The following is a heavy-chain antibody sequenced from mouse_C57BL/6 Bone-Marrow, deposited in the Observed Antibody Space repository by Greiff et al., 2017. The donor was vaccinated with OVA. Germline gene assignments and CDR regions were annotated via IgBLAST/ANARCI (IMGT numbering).Heavy chain of an antibody. CDR1: GFTFSSYA. CDR2: ISDGGSYT. CDR3: ARDNYSNYVDGYFDV. V-gene: IGHV5-4*01. J-gene: IGHJ1*03. D-gene: IGHD2-5*01. Sequence: EVQLVESGGGLVKPGGSLKLSCAASGFTFSSYAMSWVRQTPEKRLEWVATISDGGSYTYYPDNVKGRFTISRDNAKNNLYLQMSHLKSEDTAMYYCARDNYSNYVDGYFDVWGTGTTVTVSS.